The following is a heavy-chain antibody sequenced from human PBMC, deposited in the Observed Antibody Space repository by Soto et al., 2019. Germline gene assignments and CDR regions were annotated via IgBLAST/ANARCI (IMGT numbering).Heavy chain of an antibody. CDR2: IYYSGST. D-gene: IGHD1-26*01. CDR3: AREGGIVGATAADY. J-gene: IGHJ4*02. V-gene: IGHV4-31*03. CDR1: GGSISSGGYY. Sequence: QVQLQESGPGLVKPSQTLSLTCTVSGGSISSGGYYWSWIRQHPGKGLEWTGYIYYSGSTYYNPALXXXVXXSVDTSKNQFSLKLSSVTAADTAVYYCAREGGIVGATAADYWGQGTLVTVSS.